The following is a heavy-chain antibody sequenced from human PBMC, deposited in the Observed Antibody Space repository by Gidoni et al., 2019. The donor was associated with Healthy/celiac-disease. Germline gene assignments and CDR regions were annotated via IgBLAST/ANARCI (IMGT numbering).Heavy chain of an antibody. J-gene: IGHJ4*02. D-gene: IGHD5-18*01. Sequence: ELQLLESGGGLLQPGGSLILPCAAPGFPFRSYAMSWVRQAPGKGLEWVSAISGSGGSTYYADSVKGRFNNSRDNYKNTLYLQMNSLRAEDTAVYYCAKVASYPHPEGDYWGQGTLVTVSS. V-gene: IGHV3-23*01. CDR3: AKVASYPHPEGDY. CDR2: ISGSGGST. CDR1: GFPFRSYA.